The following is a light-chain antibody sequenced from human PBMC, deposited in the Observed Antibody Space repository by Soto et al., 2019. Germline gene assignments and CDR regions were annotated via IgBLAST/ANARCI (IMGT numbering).Light chain of an antibody. V-gene: IGKV1-5*01. CDR1: QSISSW. Sequence: DIQMTQSPSTLSASVGDRVTITCRASQSISSWSAWYQQKPGKAPKLLIYDASSLERGVPSTFSGSGSGTEFTLTISSLQPDDFATYYCQQYNSYRTCGQGTKVEIK. CDR2: DAS. J-gene: IGKJ1*01. CDR3: QQYNSYRT.